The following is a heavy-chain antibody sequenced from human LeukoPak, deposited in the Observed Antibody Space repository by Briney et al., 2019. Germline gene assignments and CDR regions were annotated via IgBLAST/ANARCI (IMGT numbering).Heavy chain of an antibody. V-gene: IGHV1-2*02. D-gene: IGHD6-13*01. CDR2: INPNSGGT. CDR1: GYTFTGYY. J-gene: IGHJ4*02. CDR3: ARERGAGTGLDY. Sequence: GASEKVSCKASGYTFTGYYMHWVRQAPGQGLEWMGWINPNSGGTNYAQKFQGRVTTTRDTSISTAYMELSRLRSDDTAVYYCARERGAGTGLDYWGQGTLVTVSS.